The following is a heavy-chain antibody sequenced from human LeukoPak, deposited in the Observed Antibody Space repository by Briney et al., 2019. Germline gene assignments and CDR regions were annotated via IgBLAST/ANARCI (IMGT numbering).Heavy chain of an antibody. CDR3: AKDLQYSSSCSLDV. Sequence: PGGSLRLSCAASGFTFSSYAMSWVRQAPGKGLEWVSAISGSGGSTYYADSVKGRFTISRDNSKNTLYLQMNSLRAEDTAVYYCAKDLQYSSSCSLDVWGKGITVTVSS. V-gene: IGHV3-23*01. CDR1: GFTFSSYA. J-gene: IGHJ6*04. D-gene: IGHD6-6*01. CDR2: ISGSGGST.